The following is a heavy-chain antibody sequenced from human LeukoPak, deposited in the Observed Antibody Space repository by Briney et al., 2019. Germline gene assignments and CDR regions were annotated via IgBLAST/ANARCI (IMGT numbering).Heavy chain of an antibody. V-gene: IGHV4-30-2*02. Sequence: SQTLSLTCAVSGGSISSGGYSWSWIRQPPGKGLEWIGYIYHSGSTYYNPSLKSRVTISVDRSKNQFSLKLSSVTAADTAVYYCASYRPWYFDLWGRGTLVTVSS. CDR3: ASYRPWYFDL. CDR2: IYHSGST. J-gene: IGHJ2*01. D-gene: IGHD1-26*01. CDR1: GGSISSGGYS.